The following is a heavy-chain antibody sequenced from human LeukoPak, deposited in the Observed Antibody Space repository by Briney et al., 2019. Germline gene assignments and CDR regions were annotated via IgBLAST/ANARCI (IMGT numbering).Heavy chain of an antibody. J-gene: IGHJ4*02. D-gene: IGHD3-10*01. Sequence: GGSLRLSCEVSGFIFSRYSMNWVRLSPGKGLEWVSSITGSGPYMLYADSVKHRFTISRDNTKNLLYLEMNSLRAEDTAMYFCVRDVGAVRGEVYFDYWGQGTLVTVSS. CDR2: ITGSGPYM. V-gene: IGHV3-21*06. CDR3: VRDVGAVRGEVYFDY. CDR1: GFIFSRYS.